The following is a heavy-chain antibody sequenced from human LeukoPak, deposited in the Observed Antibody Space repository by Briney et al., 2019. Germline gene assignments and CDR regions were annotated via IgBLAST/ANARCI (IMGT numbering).Heavy chain of an antibody. Sequence: GGSLRLSCAASGFTFSSYAMHWVRQAPGKGLEWVAVISYDGSNKYYADSVKGRFTISRDNSKNTLHLQMNSLRAEDTAVYYCARVYNYYDSSGPIDHWGQGTLVTVSS. CDR1: GFTFSSYA. D-gene: IGHD3-22*01. V-gene: IGHV3-30*04. CDR2: ISYDGSNK. J-gene: IGHJ4*02. CDR3: ARVYNYYDSSGPIDH.